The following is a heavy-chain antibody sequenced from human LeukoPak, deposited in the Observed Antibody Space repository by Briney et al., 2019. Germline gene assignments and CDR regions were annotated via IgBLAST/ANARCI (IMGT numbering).Heavy chain of an antibody. Sequence: SETLSLTCAVYGGSFNGYSWSWIRQPPGKGLEWIGEINHSGGTNYNPSLTSRVTISVDTSKNQFSLKLRSVTAADTAVYYCARVCLWGGSCYVYYNGMDVWGQGTTVTVSS. D-gene: IGHD2-2*01. CDR1: GGSFNGYS. CDR3: ARVCLWGGSCYVYYNGMDV. V-gene: IGHV4-34*01. J-gene: IGHJ6*02. CDR2: INHSGGT.